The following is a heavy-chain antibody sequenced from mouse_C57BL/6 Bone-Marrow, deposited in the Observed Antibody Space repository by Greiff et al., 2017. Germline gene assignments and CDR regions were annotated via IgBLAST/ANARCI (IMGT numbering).Heavy chain of an antibody. CDR3: ARDCYSNYADYWYFDV. D-gene: IGHD2-5*01. J-gene: IGHJ1*03. CDR1: GFTFSSYA. Sequence: EVQRVESGGGLVKPGGSLKLSCAASGFTFSSYAMSWVRQTPEKRLEWVATISDGGSYTYYPDNVKGRFTISRDNAKNNLYLQMSHLKSEDTAMYYCARDCYSNYADYWYFDVWGTGTTGTGSA. V-gene: IGHV5-4*01. CDR2: ISDGGSYT.